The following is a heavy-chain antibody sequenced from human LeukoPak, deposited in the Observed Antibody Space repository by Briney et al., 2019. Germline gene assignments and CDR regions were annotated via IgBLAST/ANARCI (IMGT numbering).Heavy chain of an antibody. CDR1: GFTFSKYW. D-gene: IGHD6-19*01. CDR3: ATTQWLAPPPDS. Sequence: GVSLRLSCAASGFTFSKYWMLWLRHAPGKGREGVSRINTDGTVTTYAHSVRGRFTVSRYNPENTMFLQMNSVRDEDTAVYYCATTQWLAPPPDSWGQGTPVTVSS. CDR2: INTDGTVT. J-gene: IGHJ4*02. V-gene: IGHV3-74*01.